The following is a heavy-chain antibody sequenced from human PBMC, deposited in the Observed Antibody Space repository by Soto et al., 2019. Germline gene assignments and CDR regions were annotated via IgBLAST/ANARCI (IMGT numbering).Heavy chain of an antibody. J-gene: IGHJ4*02. CDR1: GFTVSSNY. V-gene: IGHV3-53*01. D-gene: IGHD3-3*01. CDR2: IYSGGST. Sequence: GPSLSLSCAASGFTVSSNYMSWVRQAPGKGLEWVSVIYSGGSTYYADSVKGRFTISRDNSKNTLYLQMNSLRAEDTAVYYCAREVHDFWSGYFDYWGQGT. CDR3: AREVHDFWSGYFDY.